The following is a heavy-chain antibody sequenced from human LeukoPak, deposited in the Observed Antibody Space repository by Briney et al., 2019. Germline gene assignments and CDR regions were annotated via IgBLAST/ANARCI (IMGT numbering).Heavy chain of an antibody. Sequence: GESLKISCKGSGYSFTSNWIGWVRQMPGKGLEWMGLIYPDDFDTTYSPSFQGQVSISADKSISTAYLQWSSLKTSDTAMYYCARLELVRGILYYFDYWGQGTLVTVSS. D-gene: IGHD3-10*01. V-gene: IGHV5-51*01. CDR1: GYSFTSNW. CDR3: ARLELVRGILYYFDY. J-gene: IGHJ4*02. CDR2: IYPDDFDT.